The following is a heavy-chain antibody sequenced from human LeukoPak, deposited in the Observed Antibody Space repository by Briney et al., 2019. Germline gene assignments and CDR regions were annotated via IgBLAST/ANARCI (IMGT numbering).Heavy chain of an antibody. CDR1: GFTFSSYW. D-gene: IGHD2-2*01. V-gene: IGHV3-74*01. CDR3: ASSTQISKYADY. CDR2: INSDGSIT. Sequence: QPGGSLRLSCAASGFTFSSYWMHWVRQAPGKGLVWVSRINSDGSITTYADSVRGRFTISRDNAKSTLYLQMNSLRAEDTAVYYGASSTQISKYADYWGQGALVTVSS. J-gene: IGHJ4*02.